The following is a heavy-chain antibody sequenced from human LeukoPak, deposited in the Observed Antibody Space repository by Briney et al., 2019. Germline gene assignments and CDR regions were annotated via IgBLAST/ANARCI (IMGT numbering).Heavy chain of an antibody. CDR1: GGSISGYY. V-gene: IGHV4-59*08. J-gene: IGHJ4*02. Sequence: SETLSLTCTVSGGSISGYYWSWIRQPPGKGLEWIGYIYYSGTTYYNPSLKSRVTISVDTSKNQFSLKLTSVTAADTAVYYCARGPYGSGSYYWGQGTLVTVSS. CDR2: IYYSGTT. D-gene: IGHD3-10*01. CDR3: ARGPYGSGSYY.